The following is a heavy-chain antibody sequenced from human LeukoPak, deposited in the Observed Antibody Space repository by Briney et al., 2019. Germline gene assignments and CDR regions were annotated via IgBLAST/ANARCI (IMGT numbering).Heavy chain of an antibody. Sequence: GASVKVSCKASGYTFTSYGISWVRQAPGQGLEWMGWISAYNGNTNYAQKLQGRVTMTTDTSTSTAYMELRSLRSGDTAVYYCARDAPGDPQSLYYYYGMDVWGQGTTVTVSS. D-gene: IGHD7-27*01. CDR1: GYTFTSYG. CDR3: ARDAPGDPQSLYYYYGMDV. CDR2: ISAYNGNT. V-gene: IGHV1-18*01. J-gene: IGHJ6*02.